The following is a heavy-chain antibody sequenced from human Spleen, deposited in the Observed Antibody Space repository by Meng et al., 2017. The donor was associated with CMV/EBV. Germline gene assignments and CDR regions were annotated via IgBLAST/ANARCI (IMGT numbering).Heavy chain of an antibody. Sequence: GESLKISCVASGFIVSRNYMTWVRQAPGKGPEWVSLIYGGDSTYYADSVKGRFTISSDNSKNTLYLQMNSLAAEDTAVYYCAKGGFHPFDAFDVWGQGTVVTVSS. V-gene: IGHV3-53*01. CDR2: IYGGDST. D-gene: IGHD3-10*01. CDR3: AKGGFHPFDAFDV. CDR1: GFIVSRNY. J-gene: IGHJ3*01.